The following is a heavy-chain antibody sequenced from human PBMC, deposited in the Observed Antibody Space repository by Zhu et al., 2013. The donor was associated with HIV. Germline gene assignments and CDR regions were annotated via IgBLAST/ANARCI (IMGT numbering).Heavy chain of an antibody. D-gene: IGHD2-2*01. CDR1: EYTFSAYY. CDR2: INPNSGAT. CDR3: ARGVRYCSSTSCYYYYYYMDV. V-gene: IGHV1-2*02. Sequence: QVQLIQSGAEVKNPGASVKVSCQASEYTFSAYYIHWVRQAPGQRLEWMGWINPNSGATNCALKFQGRVTMTRDTSINTAYLDLSRLRSEDTAVYYCARGVRYCSSTSCYYYYYYMDVWGKGTTVTVSS. J-gene: IGHJ6*03.